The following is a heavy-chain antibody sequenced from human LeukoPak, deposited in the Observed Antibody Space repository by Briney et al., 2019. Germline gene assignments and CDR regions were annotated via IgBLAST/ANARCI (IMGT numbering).Heavy chain of an antibody. D-gene: IGHD3-10*01. CDR3: ARDMVRGVTPRHYYYGMDV. CDR1: GYTFTSYG. V-gene: IGHV1-18*01. J-gene: IGHJ6*02. Sequence: GASVTVSFKASGYTFTSYGISWVRQAPGQGLEWMGWISAYNGNTNYAQKLQGRVTMTTDTSTSTAYMELRSLRSDDTAVYYCARDMVRGVTPRHYYYGMDVWGQGTTVTVSS. CDR2: ISAYNGNT.